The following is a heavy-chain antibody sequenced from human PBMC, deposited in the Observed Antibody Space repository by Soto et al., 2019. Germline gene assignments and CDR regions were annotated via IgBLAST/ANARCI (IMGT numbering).Heavy chain of an antibody. CDR1: GYTFTSYG. CDR2: ISAYNGNT. Sequence: VASVKVSCKSSGYTFTSYGISWVRQAPGQGLEWMGWISAYNGNTNYAQKLQGRVTMTTDTSTSTAYMELRSLRSDDTAVYYCARARSIGGSYSIHWGQGTLVTVSS. D-gene: IGHD1-26*01. V-gene: IGHV1-18*04. J-gene: IGHJ4*02. CDR3: ARARSIGGSYSIH.